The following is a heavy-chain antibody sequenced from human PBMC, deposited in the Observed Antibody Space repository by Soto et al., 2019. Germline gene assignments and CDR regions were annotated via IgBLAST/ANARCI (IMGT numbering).Heavy chain of an antibody. CDR3: ARAISSTSGAIDY. J-gene: IGHJ4*02. Sequence: EVQLVESGGGLVQPGGSLRLSCAASAFTFRNYWMSWVRQAPGKGLECVAKIKEDGSEKYYVDSVKGRFTISRDNAKNSVYLQMNSLTVEDTAMYYCARAISSTSGAIDYWGQGTLVTVSS. D-gene: IGHD2-2*01. CDR2: IKEDGSEK. V-gene: IGHV3-7*04. CDR1: AFTFRNYW.